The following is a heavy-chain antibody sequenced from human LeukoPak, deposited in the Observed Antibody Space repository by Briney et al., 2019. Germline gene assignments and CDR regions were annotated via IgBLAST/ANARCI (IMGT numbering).Heavy chain of an antibody. V-gene: IGHV1-2*02. CDR1: GYTFTGYY. Sequence: ASVKVSCKASGYTFTGYYMHWVRQAPGQGLEWMGWINPNSGGTNYAQRFQGRVTMTRDTSISTAYMELSRLRSDDTAVYYCARPEPGGGSGSYQGTFDYWGQGTLVTVSS. D-gene: IGHD1-26*01. CDR2: INPNSGGT. J-gene: IGHJ4*02. CDR3: ARPEPGGGSGSYQGTFDY.